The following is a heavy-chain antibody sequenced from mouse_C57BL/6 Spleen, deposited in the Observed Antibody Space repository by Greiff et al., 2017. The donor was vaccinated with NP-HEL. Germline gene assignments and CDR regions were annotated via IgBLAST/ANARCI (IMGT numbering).Heavy chain of an antibody. J-gene: IGHJ4*01. V-gene: IGHV1-9*01. CDR2: ILPGSGST. CDR3: ARGGFITTVVGGPMDY. CDR1: GYTFTGYW. D-gene: IGHD1-1*01. Sequence: QVQLKESGAELMKPGASVKLSCKATGYTFTGYWIEWVKQRPGHGLEWIGEILPGSGSTNYNEKFKGKATFTADTSSNTAYMQLSSLTTEDSAIYDCARGGFITTVVGGPMDYWGQGTAVTVSS.